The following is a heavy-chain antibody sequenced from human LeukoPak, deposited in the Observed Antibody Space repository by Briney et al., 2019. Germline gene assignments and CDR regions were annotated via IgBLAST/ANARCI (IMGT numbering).Heavy chain of an antibody. CDR1: GGTFSSYA. D-gene: IGHD5-18*01. CDR2: IIPIFGTA. Sequence: GASVKVSCKASGGTFSSYAISWVLQAPEQGLEWMGRIIPIFGTANYAQKFQGRVTITTDESTSTAYMELSSLRSEDTAVYYCARDVPDTAMGTFDYWGQGTLVTVSS. CDR3: ARDVPDTAMGTFDY. J-gene: IGHJ4*02. V-gene: IGHV1-69*05.